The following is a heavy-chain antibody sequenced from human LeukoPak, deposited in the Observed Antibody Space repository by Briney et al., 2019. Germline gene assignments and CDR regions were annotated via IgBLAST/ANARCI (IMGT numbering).Heavy chain of an antibody. CDR2: IYHSGST. J-gene: IGHJ4*02. V-gene: IGHV4-38-2*02. CDR1: GYSISSGYY. CDR3: ARDPRIGVAGSGNYFDY. Sequence: SETLSLTCTVSGYSISSGYYWGCIRQPPGKGLEWIGSIYHSGSTHYNASLKSRVTISVDTSKNQFSLNLSSVTAADTAVYYCARDPRIGVAGSGNYFDYWGQGTLVTVSS. D-gene: IGHD6-19*01.